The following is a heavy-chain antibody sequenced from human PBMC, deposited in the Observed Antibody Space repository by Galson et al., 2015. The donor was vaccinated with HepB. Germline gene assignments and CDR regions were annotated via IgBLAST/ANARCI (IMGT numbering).Heavy chain of an antibody. CDR2: IESRTDGETT. V-gene: IGHV3-15*04. D-gene: IGHD2/OR15-2a*01. CDR3: TTAPLHPFS. Sequence: SLRLSCATSGFTFSNAWMSWVRQAPGKGLEWVGRIESRTDGETTDYAAPVKGRFTISRDDLRDTLYLQMNNLKTEDTGLYFCTTAPLHPFSWGQGILVTVSS. J-gene: IGHJ5*02. CDR1: GFTFSNAW.